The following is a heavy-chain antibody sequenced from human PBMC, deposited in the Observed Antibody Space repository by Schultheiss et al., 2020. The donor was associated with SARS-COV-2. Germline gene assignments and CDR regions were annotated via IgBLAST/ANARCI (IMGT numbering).Heavy chain of an antibody. CDR2: VSWNGSRT. D-gene: IGHD3-3*01. CDR1: GFTFSSYA. CDR3: AKDPFYDFWSGYYFDY. V-gene: IGHV3-23*01. Sequence: GGSLRLSCAASGFTFSSYAMSWVRQAPGKGLEWVSGVSWNGSRTHYADSVKGRFTISRDNSKNTLYLQMNSLRAEDTAVYYCAKDPFYDFWSGYYFDYWGQGTLVTVSS. J-gene: IGHJ4*02.